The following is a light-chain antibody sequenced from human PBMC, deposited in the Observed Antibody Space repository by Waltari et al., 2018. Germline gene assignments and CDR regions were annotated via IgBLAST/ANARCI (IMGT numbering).Light chain of an antibody. CDR3: QQYYTTPLT. Sequence: DIVMTQSPDSLTVSLGERATINCKSSQSLLYSSNTKNYLAWYQQRPGQPPKLLIYWASTRESGVPDRFSGSGSATDFTLTISSLQAEDVALYYCQQYYTTPLTFGGGTKVEIK. CDR2: WAS. CDR1: QSLLYSSNTKNY. V-gene: IGKV4-1*01. J-gene: IGKJ4*01.